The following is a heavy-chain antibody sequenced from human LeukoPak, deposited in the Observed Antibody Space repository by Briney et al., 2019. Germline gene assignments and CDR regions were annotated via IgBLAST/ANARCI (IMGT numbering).Heavy chain of an antibody. J-gene: IGHJ4*02. CDR3: AKDGLGKQLGPSYYFDY. CDR1: GFTFSSYG. CDR2: IRYDGSNK. Sequence: GSLSLSCAASGFTFSSYGMHWVRQAPGKGLEWVAFIRYDGSNKYYADSVKGRFTISRDNSKNTLYLQMNSLRAEDTAVYYCAKDGLGKQLGPSYYFDYWGQGTLVTVSS. V-gene: IGHV3-30*02. D-gene: IGHD6-6*01.